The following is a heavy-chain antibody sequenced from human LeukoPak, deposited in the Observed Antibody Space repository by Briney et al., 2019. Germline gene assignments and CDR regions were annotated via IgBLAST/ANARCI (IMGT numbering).Heavy chain of an antibody. J-gene: IGHJ4*02. Sequence: ASVKVSCKTSGYTFTRYHIHWVRQAPGQGLERMGVINPSGGTTTYAQNFQGRVTMTRDTSTITVYMELSSLRSDDTAVYYCAREAIFGVVREYYFDYWGQGTLVTVS. V-gene: IGHV1-46*01. CDR3: AREAIFGVVREYYFDY. D-gene: IGHD3-3*01. CDR2: INPSGGTT. CDR1: GYTFTRYH.